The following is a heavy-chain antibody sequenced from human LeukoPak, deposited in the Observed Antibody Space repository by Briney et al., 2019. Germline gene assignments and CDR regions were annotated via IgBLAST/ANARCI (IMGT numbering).Heavy chain of an antibody. J-gene: IGHJ4*02. Sequence: PGGSLRLSCAASGFTFSTYAMHWVRQAPGKGLEWVAVISYDGSYKYYADSVKGRFTISRDNSKNTLYLQMNSLRAEDTAVYYCARDRSYYYDSQAEDWGQGTLVTVSS. CDR2: ISYDGSYK. CDR3: ARDRSYYYDSQAED. D-gene: IGHD3-22*01. V-gene: IGHV3-30*04. CDR1: GFTFSTYA.